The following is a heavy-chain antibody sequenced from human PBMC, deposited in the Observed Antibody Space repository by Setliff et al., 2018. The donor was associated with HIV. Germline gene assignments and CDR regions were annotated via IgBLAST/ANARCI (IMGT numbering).Heavy chain of an antibody. J-gene: IGHJ4*02. CDR2: IDPRDGGT. D-gene: IGHD5-12*01. V-gene: IGHV1-46*04. CDR3: ARGLLEMATTPPPLGY. Sequence: ASVKVSCKASGYTSSKSYIHWMRQAPGEGLEWMGLIDPRDGGTNYVQKLQGRVSMTRDTSTTTVYMELTSLRSADTAVYYCARGLLEMATTPPPLGYWGQGTLVTVSS. CDR1: GYTSSKSY.